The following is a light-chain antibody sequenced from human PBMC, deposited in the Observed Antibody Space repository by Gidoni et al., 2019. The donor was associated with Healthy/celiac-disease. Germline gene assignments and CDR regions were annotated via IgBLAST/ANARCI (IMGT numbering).Light chain of an antibody. CDR3: QQSYSTPRT. CDR2: AAS. Sequence: DIQMPQSPSSLSASVGERVTITCRASQCISSYFNWYQQKPGKAPKLLIYAASSVQSGVPSRFSGSGAGTDFTLTISSLQPEDFATYYCQQSYSTPRTFXXXTKVEIK. CDR1: QCISSY. V-gene: IGKV1-39*01. J-gene: IGKJ1*01.